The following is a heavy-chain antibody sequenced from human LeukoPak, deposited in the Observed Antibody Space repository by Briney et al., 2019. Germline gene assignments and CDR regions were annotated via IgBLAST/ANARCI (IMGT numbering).Heavy chain of an antibody. J-gene: IGHJ4*02. CDR1: GGSFSGYY. V-gene: IGHV4-34*01. CDR3: ARYSRLRHYDY. CDR2: INHSGST. D-gene: IGHD5-12*01. Sequence: SETLSLTCAVYGGSFSGYYWSWIRQPPGKGLEWIGEINHSGSTNYNPSLKSRVTISVDMSKNQFSLKLSSVTAADTAVYYCARYSRLRHYDYWGQGTLVTVSS.